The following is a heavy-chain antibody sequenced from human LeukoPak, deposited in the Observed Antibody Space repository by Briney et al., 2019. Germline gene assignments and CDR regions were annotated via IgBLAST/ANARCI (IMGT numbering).Heavy chain of an antibody. V-gene: IGHV4-39*07. D-gene: IGHD1-26*01. Sequence: PSETLSLTCTVSGGSISSSSYYWGWIPHPPGKGLEWMGSIYYSGSTYYNPSLKSRVTISVDTSKNQFSLKLSSVTAADTAVYYCARVVYSGSYYGWFDPWGQGTLVTVSS. CDR3: ARVVYSGSYYGWFDP. CDR1: GGSISSSSYY. CDR2: IYYSGST. J-gene: IGHJ5*02.